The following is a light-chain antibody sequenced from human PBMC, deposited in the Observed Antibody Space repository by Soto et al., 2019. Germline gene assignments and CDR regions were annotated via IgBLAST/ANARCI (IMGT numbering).Light chain of an antibody. CDR3: PVWDSSSDHVV. V-gene: IGLV3-21*04. CDR1: NIGSKS. J-gene: IGLJ2*01. Sequence: SYELTQPPSVSVAPGKTARITCGGNNIGSKSVHWYQQKPGQAPVLVIYYDSDRPSGIPERFSGSNSGNTATLTISRVEAGDEADYYCPVWDSSSDHVVFGGGTKVTGL. CDR2: YDS.